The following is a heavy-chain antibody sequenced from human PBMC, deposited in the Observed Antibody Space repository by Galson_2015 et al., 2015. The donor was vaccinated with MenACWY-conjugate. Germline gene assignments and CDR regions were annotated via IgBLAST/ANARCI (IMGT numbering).Heavy chain of an antibody. V-gene: IGHV3-21*01. Sequence: LRLSCAASGFTFSSYSMNWVRQAPGKGLEWVSSISSSSSYIYYADSVKGRFTISRDNAKNSLYLQMNSLRAEDTAVYYCARDASCYYYMDVWGKGTTVTVSS. CDR3: ARDASCYYYMDV. CDR1: GFTFSSYS. J-gene: IGHJ6*03. CDR2: ISSSSSYI.